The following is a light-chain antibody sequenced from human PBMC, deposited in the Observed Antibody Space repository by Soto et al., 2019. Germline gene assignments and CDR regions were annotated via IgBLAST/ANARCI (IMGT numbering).Light chain of an antibody. V-gene: IGKV1-39*01. CDR1: QSISSY. J-gene: IGKJ1*01. Sequence: DIQMTQSPSSLSASVGDRVTITCRASQSISSYLNWYQQHPGKAPNLLIYDASSLYSGVPSRFSGSGSGTDFTLTITSLQPEDFATYYCQQSYSTPWTFGQGTKVEVK. CDR2: DAS. CDR3: QQSYSTPWT.